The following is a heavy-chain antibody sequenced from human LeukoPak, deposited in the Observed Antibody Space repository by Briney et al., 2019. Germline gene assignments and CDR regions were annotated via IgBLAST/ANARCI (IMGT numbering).Heavy chain of an antibody. V-gene: IGHV3-30*19. Sequence: PGRSLRLSCAASGFTFSSYGMHWGRQAPGKGLEWVSVILYDGSNKNYADSVKGRFTISRDNSENTMYLQMNSLRAEDTAVYYCATELIRSGELLSGDYWGQGTLVTVSS. D-gene: IGHD3-10*01. CDR2: ILYDGSNK. CDR1: GFTFSSYG. J-gene: IGHJ4*02. CDR3: ATELIRSGELLSGDY.